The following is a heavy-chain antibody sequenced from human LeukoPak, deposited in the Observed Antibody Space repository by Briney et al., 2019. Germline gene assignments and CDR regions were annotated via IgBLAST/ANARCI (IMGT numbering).Heavy chain of an antibody. J-gene: IGHJ3*02. CDR1: GGSISSGDYY. D-gene: IGHD2-8*01. Sequence: PSETLSLTCTVSGGSISSGDYYWSWIRQPPGKGLEWIGYIYYSGSTYYNPSPKSRVTISVDTSKNQFSLKLSSVTAADTAVYYCARAPPGVAFDIWGQGTMVIVSS. CDR3: ARAPPGVAFDI. CDR2: IYYSGST. V-gene: IGHV4-30-4*08.